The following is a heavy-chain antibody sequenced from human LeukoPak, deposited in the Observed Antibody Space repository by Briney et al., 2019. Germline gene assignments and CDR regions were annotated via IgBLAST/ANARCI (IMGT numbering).Heavy chain of an antibody. CDR2: IKQDGSEK. J-gene: IGHJ1*01. V-gene: IGHV3-7*01. CDR3: ARAQRVVARAGLAY. D-gene: IGHD3-22*01. CDR1: GFTFSSYW. Sequence: GGSLRLSCAASGFTFSSYWMSWVRQAPGKGLEWVANIKQDGSEKYYVDSVKGRFTISRDNAKNSLYLQMNSLRAEDTAVYYCARAQRVVARAGLAYWGQGTLVTVSS.